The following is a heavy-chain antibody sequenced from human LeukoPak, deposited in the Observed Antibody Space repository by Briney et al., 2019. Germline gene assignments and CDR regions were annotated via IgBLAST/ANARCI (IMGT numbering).Heavy chain of an antibody. J-gene: IGHJ5*02. CDR1: GGSISSYY. CDR3: ARTVTGWFDP. CDR2: IYYSGST. D-gene: IGHD4-17*01. V-gene: IGHV4-59*12. Sequence: SETLSLTCTVSGGSISSYYWSWIRQPPGKGLEWIGYIYYSGSTNYNPSLKSRVTISVDTSKNQFSLKLSSVTAADTAVYYCARTVTGWFDPWGQGTLVTVSS.